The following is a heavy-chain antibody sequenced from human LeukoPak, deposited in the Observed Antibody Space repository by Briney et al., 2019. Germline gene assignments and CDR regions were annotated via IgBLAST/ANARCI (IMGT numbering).Heavy chain of an antibody. V-gene: IGHV1-2*02. D-gene: IGHD1-26*01. CDR2: INPNSGGT. CDR3: ARDLRVGAINLRAFYY. J-gene: IGHJ4*02. CDR1: GYTFPGYY. Sequence: ASVKVSCKASGYTFPGYYMHWVRQAAGQGLEWMGWINPNSGGTNYAQKFQGRVTMTRDTSISTAYMELSRLRSDDTAVYYCARDLRVGAINLRAFYYWGQGTLVTVSS.